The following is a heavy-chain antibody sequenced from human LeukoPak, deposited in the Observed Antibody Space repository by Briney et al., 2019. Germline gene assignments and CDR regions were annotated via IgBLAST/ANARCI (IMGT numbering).Heavy chain of an antibody. CDR2: ISYDASNK. V-gene: IGHV3-30*03. CDR1: GFPFSTYG. Sequence: PGGSLRLSCAASGFPFSTYGMHWVRQAPGKGLEWVAVISYDASNKYYPDSVKGRFTISRDNSKESLYLQMNSLRDEDTAVYYCAREDDSWGPNNLDLWGQGTMVTVSS. CDR3: AREDDSWGPNNLDL. D-gene: IGHD7-27*01. J-gene: IGHJ3*01.